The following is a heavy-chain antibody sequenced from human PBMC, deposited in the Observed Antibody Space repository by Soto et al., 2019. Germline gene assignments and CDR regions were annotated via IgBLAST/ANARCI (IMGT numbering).Heavy chain of an antibody. V-gene: IGHV3-15*01. Sequence: GGSLRLSCAASGFTFSNAWMSWVRQAPGKGLEWVGRIKSKTDGGTQDYAATVKGRFTISRDDSKNTLYLQMNSLKTEDTAVYYCTTDIYYDSSGYFDYWGQGTLVTVSS. D-gene: IGHD3-22*01. CDR2: IKSKTDGGTQ. CDR1: GFTFSNAW. CDR3: TTDIYYDSSGYFDY. J-gene: IGHJ4*02.